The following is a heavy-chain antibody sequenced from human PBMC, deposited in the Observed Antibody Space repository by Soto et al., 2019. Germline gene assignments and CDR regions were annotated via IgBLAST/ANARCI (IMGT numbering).Heavy chain of an antibody. J-gene: IGHJ6*02. CDR2: ISSSSSYI. Sequence: LRLSCAASGFTFSSYSMNWVRQAPGKGLEWVSSISSSSSYIYYADSVKGRFTISRDNAKNSLYLQMNSLRAEDTAVYYCARDYSGSYYGNYYYYGMDVWGQGTTVTVSS. D-gene: IGHD1-26*01. CDR3: ARDYSGSYYGNYYYYGMDV. V-gene: IGHV3-21*01. CDR1: GFTFSSYS.